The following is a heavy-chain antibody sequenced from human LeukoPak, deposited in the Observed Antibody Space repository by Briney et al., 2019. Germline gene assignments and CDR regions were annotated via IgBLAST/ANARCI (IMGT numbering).Heavy chain of an antibody. J-gene: IGHJ4*02. CDR2: IKEDGSEK. V-gene: IGHV3-7*01. CDR3: VRAGWELDY. D-gene: IGHD4-23*01. CDR1: GFIFREYW. Sequence: GGSLRLSCAASGFIFREYWMSWVRQAPGKGLQWVAHIKEDGSEKYYLDSVKGRFTIARDDARTSLYLQMHSLRDEDTALYYCVRAGWELDYWGQGTPVTLSS.